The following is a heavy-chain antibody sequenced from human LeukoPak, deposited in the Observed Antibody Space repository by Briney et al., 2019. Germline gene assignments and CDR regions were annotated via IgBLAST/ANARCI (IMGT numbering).Heavy chain of an antibody. J-gene: IGHJ6*02. Sequence: PSETLSLTCTVSGGSISSYYWSWIRQPPGKGLEWIGYIYYSGSTNYNPSLKSRVTISVDTSKNQFSLKLSSVTAADTAVYYCARGGGATADIYYYYGMDVWGQGTTVTVSS. V-gene: IGHV4-59*01. CDR1: GGSISSYY. CDR3: ARGGGATADIYYYYGMDV. D-gene: IGHD1-26*01. CDR2: IYYSGST.